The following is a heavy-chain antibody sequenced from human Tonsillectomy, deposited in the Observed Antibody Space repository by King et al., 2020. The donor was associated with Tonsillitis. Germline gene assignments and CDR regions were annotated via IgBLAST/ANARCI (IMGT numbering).Heavy chain of an antibody. CDR1: GYSISTGYY. Sequence: QLQESGPGLVNPSETLSLTCAVSGYSISTGYYWGWIRQPPGKGLEWIGSIYHSGSTSYNPSLKSRVTISVNTSKNQFSLKLSSVTAADTAVYYCARVGYYYGSEALDYWGQGTLVTVSS. D-gene: IGHD3-10*01. CDR2: IYHSGST. CDR3: ARVGYYYGSEALDY. V-gene: IGHV4-38-2*01. J-gene: IGHJ4*02.